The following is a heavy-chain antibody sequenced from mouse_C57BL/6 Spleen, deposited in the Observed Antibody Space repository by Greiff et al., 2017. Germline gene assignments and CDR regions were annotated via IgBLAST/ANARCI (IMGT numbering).Heavy chain of an antibody. Sequence: EVQLQESGPELVKPGASVKIPCKASGYTFTDYNMDWVKQSHGKSLEWIGDINPNNGGTIYNQKFKGKATLTVDKSSSTAYMELRSLTSEDTAVYYCARGGITSVGATDYYAMDDWGQGTSVTVSS. CDR3: ARGGITSVGATDYYAMDD. D-gene: IGHD1-1*01. J-gene: IGHJ4*01. V-gene: IGHV1-18*01. CDR2: INPNNGGT. CDR1: GYTFTDYN.